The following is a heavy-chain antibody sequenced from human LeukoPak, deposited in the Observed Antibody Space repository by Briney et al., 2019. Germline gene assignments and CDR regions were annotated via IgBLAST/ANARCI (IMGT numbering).Heavy chain of an antibody. D-gene: IGHD3-22*01. CDR3: SRDHPPTMKVVVPYEYSGMDV. V-gene: IGHV6-1*01. CDR1: GDSLSSNSAA. Sequence: SQTLSLTCALSGDSLSSNSAAWNWVRQSPSRGLEWLGRTYYRSKWFNDYAVSVKSQIAINPDTSKNQFSLQPSSVTPHDTAVYFCSRDHPPTMKVVVPYEYSGMDVWGQGTTVTVSS. J-gene: IGHJ6*02. CDR2: TYYRSKWFN.